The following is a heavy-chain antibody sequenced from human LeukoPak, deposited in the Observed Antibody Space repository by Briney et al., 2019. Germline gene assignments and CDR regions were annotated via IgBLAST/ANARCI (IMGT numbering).Heavy chain of an antibody. D-gene: IGHD3-22*01. CDR3: ARGTGYYDSSVDY. J-gene: IGHJ4*02. CDR2: ISGSGGST. V-gene: IGHV3-23*01. CDR1: GFTFSSYA. Sequence: GGSLRLSCAASGFTFSSYAMSWVRQAPGKGLEWVSAISGSGGSTYYADSVKGRFTISRDNAKNSLYLQMNSLRAEDTAVYYCARGTGYYDSSVDYWGQGTLVTVSS.